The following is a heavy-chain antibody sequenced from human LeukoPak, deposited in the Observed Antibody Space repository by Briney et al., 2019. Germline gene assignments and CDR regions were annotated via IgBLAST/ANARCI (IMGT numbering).Heavy chain of an antibody. D-gene: IGHD6-19*01. V-gene: IGHV4-59*08. CDR2: INYSGST. Sequence: PSETLSLTGTVPGGSISSYYWGWSRQPPGKGLGWIGCINYSGSTNYNTSLKSRVTISVVTSKNQFSLKLSSVTAANAAVYYCAGPRREYSSGWYYFDYWGQGTLVTVSS. CDR3: AGPRREYSSGWYYFDY. J-gene: IGHJ4*02. CDR1: GGSISSYY.